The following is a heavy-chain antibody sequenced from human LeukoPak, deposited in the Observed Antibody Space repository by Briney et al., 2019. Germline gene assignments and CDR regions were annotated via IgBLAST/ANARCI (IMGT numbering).Heavy chain of an antibody. CDR3: ARDGRYYDFWSGDHGMDV. V-gene: IGHV3-53*04. CDR1: GFTVSSNY. J-gene: IGHJ6*02. CDR2: IYSGGST. Sequence: GGSLRLSCAASGFTVSSNYMSWVRQAPGKGLEWVSVIYSGGSTYYADSVKGRFTISRHNSKNTLYLQMNSLRAEDTAVYYCARDGRYYDFWSGDHGMDVWGQGTTVTVSS. D-gene: IGHD3-3*01.